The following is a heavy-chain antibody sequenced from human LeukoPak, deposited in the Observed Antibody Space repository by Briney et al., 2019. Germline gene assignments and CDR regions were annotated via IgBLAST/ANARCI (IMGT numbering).Heavy chain of an antibody. CDR1: GLSVSNNY. CDR3: MAAAGYNYGQC. V-gene: IGHV3-53*01. J-gene: IGHJ4*02. D-gene: IGHD5-18*01. CDR2: LYIGGNT. Sequence: PGGSLRLSCVASGLSVSNNYMNWVRQAPGEGLEWVSALYIGGNTYYVDSVRGRFTISRDNSKNTLYLQMNSLGAEDTAIYYRMAAAGYNYGQCWGQGTLVTVSS.